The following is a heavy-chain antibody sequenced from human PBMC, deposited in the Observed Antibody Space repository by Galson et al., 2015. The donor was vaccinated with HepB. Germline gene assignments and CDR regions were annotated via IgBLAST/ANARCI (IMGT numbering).Heavy chain of an antibody. CDR2: INHSGST. Sequence: SEPLSLTCAVYGGSFSGYYWSWIRQPPGKGLEWIGEINHSGSTNYNPSLKSRVTISVDTSKNQFSLKLSSVTAADTAVYYCARGGYSYGDFDYWGQGTLVTVSS. CDR1: GGSFSGYY. D-gene: IGHD5-18*01. CDR3: ARGGYSYGDFDY. J-gene: IGHJ4*02. V-gene: IGHV4-34*01.